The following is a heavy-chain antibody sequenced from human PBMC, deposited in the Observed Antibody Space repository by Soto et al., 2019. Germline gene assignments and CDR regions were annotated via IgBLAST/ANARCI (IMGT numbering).Heavy chain of an antibody. Sequence: QLQLQESGPGLVKPSETLSLTCTVSGGSISGSSYFCGWIRQPPGKGLEWIGSIYYSGSTYYNPSLKSRVTISVDTSKNQFSLKLSSVTAADTAVYYCATIPATTILTDYWGQGTLVTVSS. V-gene: IGHV4-39*01. J-gene: IGHJ4*02. CDR3: ATIPATTILTDY. CDR1: GGSISGSSYF. D-gene: IGHD2-2*02. CDR2: IYYSGST.